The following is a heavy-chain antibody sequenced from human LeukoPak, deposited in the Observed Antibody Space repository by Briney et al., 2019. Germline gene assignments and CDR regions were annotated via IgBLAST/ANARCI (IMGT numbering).Heavy chain of an antibody. Sequence: RSLRLSCAASGFTFSSYAMHWVRQAPGKGLEWVAVISYDGSNKYYADSVKGRFTISRDSSKNTLYLQMNSLRAEDTAVYYCAREYSGSYSYDYWGQGTLVTVSS. D-gene: IGHD1-26*01. V-gene: IGHV3-30*04. CDR2: ISYDGSNK. CDR1: GFTFSSYA. J-gene: IGHJ4*02. CDR3: AREYSGSYSYDY.